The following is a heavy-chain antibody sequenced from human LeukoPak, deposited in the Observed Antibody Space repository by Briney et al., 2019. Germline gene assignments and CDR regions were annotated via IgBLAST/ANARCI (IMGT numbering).Heavy chain of an antibody. Sequence: ASVNVSCKASGYTFTNYGMSWVRQAPGPGLEWMGGICAYNGNSNYAQKPDGRVTMTTDTCTSIAYMELRSMRSDDMDVYYCARDHLALDYYGSGSYYSREHWFDPWGQGTLVTVSS. CDR3: ARDHLALDYYGSGSYYSREHWFDP. D-gene: IGHD3-10*01. CDR1: GYTFTNYG. V-gene: IGHV1-18*03. CDR2: ICAYNGNS. J-gene: IGHJ5*02.